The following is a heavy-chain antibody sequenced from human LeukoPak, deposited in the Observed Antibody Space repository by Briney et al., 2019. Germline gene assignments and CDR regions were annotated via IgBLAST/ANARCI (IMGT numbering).Heavy chain of an antibody. CDR2: ISDSGGRT. CDR3: AKTTAGYSSGRYPGWPVDY. CDR1: GITLSNYG. Sequence: GGSLRLSCAVSGITLSNYGMSWVRQAPGKGLEWVAGISDSGGRTNYADSVKGRFAISRDNSKNTVFLQMDRLRAEDTAVYYCAKTTAGYSSGRYPGWPVDYWGQGTLVTVSS. V-gene: IGHV3-23*01. J-gene: IGHJ4*02. D-gene: IGHD6-19*01.